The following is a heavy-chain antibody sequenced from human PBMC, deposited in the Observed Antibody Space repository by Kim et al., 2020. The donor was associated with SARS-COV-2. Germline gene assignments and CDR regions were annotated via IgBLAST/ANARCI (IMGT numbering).Heavy chain of an antibody. V-gene: IGHV1-69*13. Sequence: SVKVSCKASGGTFSSHTINWVRQVPGQGLEWMGGIIPIIGTVKYAQKFQGRVTITADESMNTAFMELSSLRSEDTAVYYCATKGSPTFHGGWLNWFDPW. CDR2: IIPIIGTV. J-gene: IGHJ5*02. D-gene: IGHD6-19*01. CDR3: ATKGSPTFHGGWLNWFDP. CDR1: GGTFSSHT.